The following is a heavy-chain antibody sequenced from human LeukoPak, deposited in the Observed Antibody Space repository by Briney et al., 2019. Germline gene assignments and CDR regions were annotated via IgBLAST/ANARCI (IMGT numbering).Heavy chain of an antibody. D-gene: IGHD4-17*01. J-gene: IGHJ4*01. Sequence: SVKVSCKASGGTFSSYAISWVRQAPGQGLEWMGGIIPIFGTANYAQKFQGRVTITADESTSTAYMELSSLRAEDTAVYYCAKHRENYGDSCLDVYWGQGTLVTVSS. CDR2: IIPIFGTA. CDR3: AKHRENYGDSCLDVY. V-gene: IGHV1-69*13. CDR1: GGTFSSYA.